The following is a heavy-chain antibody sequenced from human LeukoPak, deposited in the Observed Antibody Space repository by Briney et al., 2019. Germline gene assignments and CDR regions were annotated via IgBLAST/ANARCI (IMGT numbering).Heavy chain of an antibody. CDR1: GGSISSGGYY. D-gene: IGHD6-6*01. Sequence: SETLSLTCTVSGGSISSGGYYWSWIRQPPGKGLEWIGYIYHSGSTYYNPSLKSRVTISVDRSKNQFSLKLSSVTAADTAVYYCARYSSSARGYYFDYWGQGTLVTVSS. V-gene: IGHV4-30-2*01. J-gene: IGHJ4*02. CDR2: IYHSGST. CDR3: ARYSSSARGYYFDY.